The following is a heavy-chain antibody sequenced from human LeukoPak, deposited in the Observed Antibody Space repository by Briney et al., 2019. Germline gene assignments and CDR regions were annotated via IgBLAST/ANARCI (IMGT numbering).Heavy chain of an antibody. CDR2: MFYSGST. D-gene: IGHD2-15*01. CDR3: ARDIAINWFYT. V-gene: IGHV4-39*07. J-gene: IGHJ5*02. CDR1: GGSPITGTYY. Sequence: PSETLSLTCAVSGGSPITGTYYWGWIRQPPGKGLEWIGSMFYSGSTYYNPSLESRVTISLDTSKNQFSLRLSSVTAADTAVYYCARDIAINWFYTWGQGTLVTVSS.